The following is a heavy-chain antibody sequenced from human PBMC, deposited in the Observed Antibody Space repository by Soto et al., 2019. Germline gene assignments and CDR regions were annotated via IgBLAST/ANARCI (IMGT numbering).Heavy chain of an antibody. D-gene: IGHD2-15*01. J-gene: IGHJ5*02. CDR3: SKDEHCSGGSCHIDT. CDR2: ISGSGGST. CDR1: GFTFSSYA. Sequence: EVQLLESGGDLVQPGGSLRLSCAASGFTFSSYAMSWVRQAPGKGLEWVSAISGSGGSTYYADSVKGRFTIARDNSKNTLNLQRTSLRSEDTAVYYCSKDEHCSGGSCHIDTWGKGTLVTFSS. V-gene: IGHV3-23*01.